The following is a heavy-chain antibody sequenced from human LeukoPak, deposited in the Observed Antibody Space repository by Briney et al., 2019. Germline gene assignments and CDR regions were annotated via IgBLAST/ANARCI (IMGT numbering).Heavy chain of an antibody. J-gene: IGHJ4*02. CDR1: GYMFNTYY. Sequence: GASVKISCKTSGYMFNTYYINWVRQARGQGLEWMGSINPSGGSTTHAQKFQGRVTMTRDRSTSTVYMELSSLRSEDTAVYYCAREKLSSRSSDYWGQGTLVTVS. CDR3: AREKLSSRSSDY. V-gene: IGHV1-46*02. CDR2: INPSGGST. D-gene: IGHD6-6*01.